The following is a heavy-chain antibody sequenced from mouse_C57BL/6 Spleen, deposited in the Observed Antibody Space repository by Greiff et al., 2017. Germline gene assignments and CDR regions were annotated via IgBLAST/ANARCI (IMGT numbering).Heavy chain of an antibody. CDR2: IWSGGST. J-gene: IGHJ2*01. D-gene: IGHD2-3*01. V-gene: IGHV2-2*01. CDR1: GFSFTSYG. CDR3: GRGVTTTVDY. Sequence: QVQLQQSGPGLVQPSQCLSLTCTVSGFSFTSYGVHWVRQSPGKGLEWLGVIWSGGSTDYNAAFITRLSISKDNSKSQVFFKMNTLQADDTARYYCGRGVTTTVDYWGQGTTLTVSS.